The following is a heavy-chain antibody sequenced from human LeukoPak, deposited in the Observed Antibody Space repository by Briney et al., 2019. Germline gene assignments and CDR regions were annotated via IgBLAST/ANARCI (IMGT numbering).Heavy chain of an antibody. Sequence: GGSLRLSCAASGFTFSTYTMNWVRQAPGKGLEWVSSISSSSSNTHYAGSVKGRFTISRDNAKNSLYLQMNSLRADDTAVYYCVSSDSRDCWGPGTLVTVSS. V-gene: IGHV3-21*01. CDR3: VSSDSRDC. J-gene: IGHJ4*02. CDR2: ISSSSSNT. D-gene: IGHD3-22*01. CDR1: GFTFSTYT.